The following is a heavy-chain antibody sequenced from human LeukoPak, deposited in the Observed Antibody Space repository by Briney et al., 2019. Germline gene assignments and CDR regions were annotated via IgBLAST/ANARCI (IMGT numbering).Heavy chain of an antibody. CDR3: ARVRWELLTYYFDY. CDR1: GYSISSGYY. J-gene: IGHJ4*02. V-gene: IGHV4-38-2*02. Sequence: SETLSLTCTVSGYSISSGYYWGWIRHSPGKGLEWIGRIFHGGSTYYNPSLRSRVTISVDTSKNQFFLKLRSVTAADTAVYYCARVRWELLTYYFDYWGQGTLVTVSS. D-gene: IGHD1-26*01. CDR2: IFHGGST.